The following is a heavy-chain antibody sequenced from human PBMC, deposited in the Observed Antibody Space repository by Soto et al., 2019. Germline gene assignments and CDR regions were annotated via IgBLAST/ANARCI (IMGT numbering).Heavy chain of an antibody. D-gene: IGHD3-10*01. V-gene: IGHV4-59*01. CDR1: GGSISSYY. Sequence: SETLSLTCTVSGGSISSYYWSWIRQPPGKGLEWIGYIYYSGSTNYNPSLKSRVTISVDMSKNQFSLKLSSVTAADTAVYYCARAFRITMVRGVKFWFDPWGQGTLVTVSS. CDR2: IYYSGST. CDR3: ARAFRITMVRGVKFWFDP. J-gene: IGHJ5*02.